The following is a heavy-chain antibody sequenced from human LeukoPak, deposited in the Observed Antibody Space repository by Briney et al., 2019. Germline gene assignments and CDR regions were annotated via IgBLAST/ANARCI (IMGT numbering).Heavy chain of an antibody. Sequence: ASVKVSCKVSGYTLTELSMHWVRQAPGKGLEWMGGFDPEDGETIYAQKFRGRVTMTGDTSTDTAYMEPSSLRSEDTAVYYCATVTTVTHRDAFDIWGQGTMVTVSS. CDR2: FDPEDGET. V-gene: IGHV1-24*01. CDR1: GYTLTELS. CDR3: ATVTTVTHRDAFDI. J-gene: IGHJ3*02. D-gene: IGHD4-17*01.